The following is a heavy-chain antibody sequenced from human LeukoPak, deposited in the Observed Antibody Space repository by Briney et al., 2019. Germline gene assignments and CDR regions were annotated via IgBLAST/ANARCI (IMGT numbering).Heavy chain of an antibody. Sequence: SETLSLTCTVSGGSISSYYWSWIRQPPGKGLEWIGYIYYSGSTNYNPSLKSRVTISVGTSKNQFSLKLSSVTAADTAVYYCARYREAAIRYYYYYMDVWGKGTTVTVSS. CDR2: IYYSGST. V-gene: IGHV4-59*01. J-gene: IGHJ6*03. CDR3: ARYREAAIRYYYYYMDV. D-gene: IGHD2-2*01. CDR1: GGSISSYY.